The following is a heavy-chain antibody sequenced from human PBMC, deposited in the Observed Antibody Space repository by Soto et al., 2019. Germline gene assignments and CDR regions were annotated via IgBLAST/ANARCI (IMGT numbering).Heavy chain of an antibody. V-gene: IGHV4-38-2*01. CDR2: IYHGGST. J-gene: IGHJ5*02. CDR1: GYSISSGYY. CDR3: ARVGPWVPYYYDSSPYAFESWFDP. D-gene: IGHD3-22*01. Sequence: EPLSLPCALSGYSISSGYYRGRPRQPPGKGLEWIGSIYHGGSTHYNPSLNSRVTLSIDMTNNRVSLILNSVTAADTAVYYCARVGPWVPYYYDSSPYAFESWFDPWGQGTLVTVSS.